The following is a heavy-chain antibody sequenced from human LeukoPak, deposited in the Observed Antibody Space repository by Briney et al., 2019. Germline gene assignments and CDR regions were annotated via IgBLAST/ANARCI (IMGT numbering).Heavy chain of an antibody. D-gene: IGHD2-2*01. Sequence: SETLSLTCAVYGGSFSGYYWSWIRQPPGKGLEWIGEINHSGSTNYNPSLKSRVTISVDTSKNQFSLKLSSVTAADTAVYYCARVRLYCSSTSCRWHYMDVWGKGTTVTVSS. J-gene: IGHJ6*03. CDR2: INHSGST. CDR3: ARVRLYCSSTSCRWHYMDV. CDR1: GGSFSGYY. V-gene: IGHV4-34*01.